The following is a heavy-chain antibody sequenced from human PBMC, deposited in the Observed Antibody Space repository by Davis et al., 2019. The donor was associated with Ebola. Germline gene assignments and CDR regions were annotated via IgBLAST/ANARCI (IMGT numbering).Heavy chain of an antibody. D-gene: IGHD3-3*01. CDR2: FDADNYET. J-gene: IGHJ6*02. CDR1: GYTLTDYQ. V-gene: IGHV1-24*01. CDR3: AREPGALEWLWTYYYGMDV. Sequence: ASVKVSCKASGYTLTDYQMHWVRQAPGKGLEWMGGFDADNYETTYAQKFQGRVTMTEDTSTDTAYMELSSLTSEDTAVYYCAREPGALEWLWTYYYGMDVWGQGTTVTVSS.